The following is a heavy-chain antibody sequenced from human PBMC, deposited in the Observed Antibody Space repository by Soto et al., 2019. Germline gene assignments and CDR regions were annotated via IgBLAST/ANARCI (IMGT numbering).Heavy chain of an antibody. CDR1: GFTVSNNY. V-gene: IGHV3-53*01. CDR3: PCPGGGGY. CDR2: IYSGGYT. J-gene: IGHJ4*02. Sequence: EVQLVESGGGLIQPGGSLRLSCAVSGFTVSNNYMSWVRQAPGKGLEGVSVIYSGGYTAYGDSVKGRFTISRDNSKNTLVLKKNSRGADGPAGYWAPCPGGGGYWGQGTLVTVSS. D-gene: IGHD3-10*01.